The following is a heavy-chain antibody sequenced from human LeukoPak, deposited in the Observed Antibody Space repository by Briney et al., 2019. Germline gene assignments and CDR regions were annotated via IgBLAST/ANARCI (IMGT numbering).Heavy chain of an antibody. CDR1: GFTFSSYS. J-gene: IGHJ6*02. CDR3: ARDCLVRAPDHYYGMDV. D-gene: IGHD3-10*01. CDR2: ISSSSSTI. V-gene: IGHV3-48*04. Sequence: GGSLRPSCAASGFTFSSYSMNWVRQAPGKGLEWVSYISSSSSTIYYADSVKGRFTISRDNAKNSLYLQMNSLRAEDTAVYYCARDCLVRAPDHYYGMDVWGQGTTVTVSS.